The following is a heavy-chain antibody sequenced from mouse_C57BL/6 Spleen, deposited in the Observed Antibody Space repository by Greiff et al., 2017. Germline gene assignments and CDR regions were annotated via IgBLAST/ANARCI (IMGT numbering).Heavy chain of an antibody. CDR1: GFSLTSYG. CDR2: IWRGGST. V-gene: IGHV2-5*01. Sequence: VKLVESGPGLVQPSQSLSLTCTVSGFSLTSYGVHWVRQSPGKGLEWLGVIWRGGSTDYNAAFMSRLSITKDNSKSQVFYKMNSLQADETAIYYCAKNGIYYFDYWGQGTTLTVSS. CDR3: AKNGIYYFDY. J-gene: IGHJ2*01.